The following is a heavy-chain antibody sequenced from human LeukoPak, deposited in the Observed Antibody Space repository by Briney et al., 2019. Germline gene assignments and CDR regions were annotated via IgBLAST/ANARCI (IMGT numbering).Heavy chain of an antibody. D-gene: IGHD6-13*01. CDR3: AKGVGVAAAGTPNWFDP. CDR1: GFTFSRYA. J-gene: IGHJ5*02. V-gene: IGHV3-23*01. CDR2: ISGSGGST. Sequence: LPGGSLRLSCAASGFTFSRYAMSWVRQAPGKGLEWVSAISGSGGSTYYADSVKGRFTISRDNSKNTLYLQMNSLRAEDTAVYYCAKGVGVAAAGTPNWFDPWGQGTLVTVSS.